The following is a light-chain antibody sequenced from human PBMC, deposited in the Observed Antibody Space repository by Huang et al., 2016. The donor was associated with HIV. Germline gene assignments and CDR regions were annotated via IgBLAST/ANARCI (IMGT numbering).Light chain of an antibody. CDR1: QRISSSF. CDR2: GTS. Sequence: EIVLTQSPGTMSLSPGERVTLSCRTSQRISSSFLGWYQQKVGQALRLLIYGTSKRATGIPDRFSGSGSGTDFTLTISRVEPEDFAVYYCQQYGVSPPITFGQGTRLEIK. J-gene: IGKJ5*01. V-gene: IGKV3-20*01. CDR3: QQYGVSPPIT.